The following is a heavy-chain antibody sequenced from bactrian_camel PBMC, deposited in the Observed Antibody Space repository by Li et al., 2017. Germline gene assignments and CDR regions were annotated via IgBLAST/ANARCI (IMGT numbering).Heavy chain of an antibody. CDR3: AADLHHVWGCSRNSDSDFKY. V-gene: IGHV3S31*01. J-gene: IGHJ4*01. D-gene: IGHD2*01. CDR2: INSGGFDT. Sequence: LVESGGGSVQAGGSLRLSCAASGFTFRSYAMIWVRQTPGKGLEWVSRINSGGFDTYYADSVKGRFTISRDNAKNTLYLQLNSLKPEDSAMYYCAADLHHVWGCSRNSDSDFKYWGQGTQVTVS. CDR1: GFTFRSYA.